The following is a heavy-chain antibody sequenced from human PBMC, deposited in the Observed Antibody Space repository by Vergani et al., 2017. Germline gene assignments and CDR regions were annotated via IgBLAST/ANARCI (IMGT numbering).Heavy chain of an antibody. CDR1: GFTFSSYG. CDR2: ISYDGSNK. J-gene: IGHJ4*02. V-gene: IGHV3-30*18. D-gene: IGHD1-26*01. CDR3: AKDNGWELLGGWGEEFDY. Sequence: QVQLVESGGGVVQPGRSLRLSCAASGFTFSSYGMHWVRQAPGKGLEWVAVISYDGSNKYYADSVKGRFTISSDNSKNTLYLQMNSLRAEDTAVYDWAKDNGWELLGGWGEEFDYWGQGTLVTVSS.